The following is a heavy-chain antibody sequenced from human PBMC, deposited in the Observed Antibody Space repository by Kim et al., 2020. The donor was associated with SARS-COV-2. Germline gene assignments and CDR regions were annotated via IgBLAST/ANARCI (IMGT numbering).Heavy chain of an antibody. V-gene: IGHV3-15*01. J-gene: IGHJ4*02. CDR2: IKSKTDGATT. CDR3: TTGPPFRGYCGGGSCY. D-gene: IGHD2-15*01. CDR1: GFSFSNAW. Sequence: GGSLRLSCAPSGFSFSNAWMSWVRQVPGKGLEWVGRIKSKTDGATTDYATPVKGRFLISRDDSKNTLYLEMNSLKIEDIGIYYCTTGPPFRGYCGGGSCYGGQGTLVTVSS.